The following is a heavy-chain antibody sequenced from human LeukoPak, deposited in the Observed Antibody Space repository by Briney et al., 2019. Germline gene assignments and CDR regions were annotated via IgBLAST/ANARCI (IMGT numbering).Heavy chain of an antibody. CDR1: GGSISSSSYY. J-gene: IGHJ4*02. CDR2: IYYSGST. V-gene: IGHV4-39*01. Sequence: SETLSLTCTVSGGSISSSSYYWGWIRQPPGKGLEWIGSIYYSGSTYYNPSLKSRVTISVDTSKNQFSLKLSSVTAADTAVYYCARVVVPAALYYFDYWGQGTLVTVSS. D-gene: IGHD2-2*01. CDR3: ARVVVPAALYYFDY.